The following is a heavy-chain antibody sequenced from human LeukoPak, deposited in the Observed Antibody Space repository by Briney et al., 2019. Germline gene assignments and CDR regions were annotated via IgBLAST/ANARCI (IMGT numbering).Heavy chain of an antibody. CDR1: GFTFSNHW. CDR3: ARRPFPPTTVTTSYYYMDV. Sequence: GGSLRLSCAASGFTFSNHWMSWVRQAPGKGLEWVANIKQDGSEKYYVGSVKGRFTISRDNAKNSLYLQMNSLRAEDTAVYCCARRPFPPTTVTTSYYYMDVWGKGTTVTVSS. J-gene: IGHJ6*03. V-gene: IGHV3-7*01. CDR2: IKQDGSEK. D-gene: IGHD4-11*01.